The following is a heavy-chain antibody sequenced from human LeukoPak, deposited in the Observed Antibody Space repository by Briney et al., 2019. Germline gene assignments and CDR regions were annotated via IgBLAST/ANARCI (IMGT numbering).Heavy chain of an antibody. CDR1: GYGFTSYW. D-gene: IGHD6-13*01. V-gene: IGHV5-51*01. CDR2: IYPGDSDT. J-gene: IGHJ3*02. CDR3: ARHLLYSSSWYGAFDI. Sequence: GESLKISCKGSGYGFTSYWIGWVRQMPGKGLEWMGIIYPGDSDTRYSPSFQGQVTISADKSIGTAYLQWSSLKASDTAMYYCARHLLYSSSWYGAFDIWGQGTMVTVSS.